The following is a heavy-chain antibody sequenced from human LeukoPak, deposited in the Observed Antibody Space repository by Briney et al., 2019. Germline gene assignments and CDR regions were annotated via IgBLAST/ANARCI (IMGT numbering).Heavy chain of an antibody. D-gene: IGHD3-10*01. Sequence: ASVKVSCKASRYTFIGYYIHWIRQAPGQGFEWMGWINPNNGGTKYAQKFQGRVTMTKNTSISTVYLDLTSLRSDDTAFYHCARDRGFSPMALFDLWGRGTLVTVSS. V-gene: IGHV1-2*02. CDR1: RYTFIGYY. CDR2: INPNNGGT. CDR3: ARDRGFSPMALFDL. J-gene: IGHJ2*01.